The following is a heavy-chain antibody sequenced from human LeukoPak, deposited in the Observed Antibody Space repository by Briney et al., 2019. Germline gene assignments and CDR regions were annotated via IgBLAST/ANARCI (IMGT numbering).Heavy chain of an antibody. Sequence: GASVKVSCKASGYTFTGYYMHWVRQAPGQGLEWMGWINPNSGGTNYAQKFQGRVTMTRDTSISTAYMELSRLRSDDTAVCYCASAFGRGVKRYFDYWGQGTLVTVSS. D-gene: IGHD3-10*01. V-gene: IGHV1-2*02. J-gene: IGHJ4*02. CDR2: INPNSGGT. CDR1: GYTFTGYY. CDR3: ASAFGRGVKRYFDY.